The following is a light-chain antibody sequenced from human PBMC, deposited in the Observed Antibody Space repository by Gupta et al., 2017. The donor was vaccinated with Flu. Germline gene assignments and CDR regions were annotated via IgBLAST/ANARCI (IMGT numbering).Light chain of an antibody. CDR3: QQYMRSPWT. CDR1: QSVSSSY. V-gene: IGKV3-20*01. CDR2: GAS. J-gene: IGKJ1*01. Sequence: ERATPSCRASQSVSSSYLAWYQQKPGQAPSLLIYGASSRATGIPDRFSGSGSGTDFTLTISRLEPEDFAVYYCQQYMRSPWTFGQGTTVEIK.